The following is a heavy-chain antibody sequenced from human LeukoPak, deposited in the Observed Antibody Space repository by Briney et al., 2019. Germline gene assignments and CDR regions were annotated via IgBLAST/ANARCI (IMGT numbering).Heavy chain of an antibody. J-gene: IGHJ5*02. CDR1: GGSISSRNYY. V-gene: IGHV4-39*07. D-gene: IGHD3-3*01. Sequence: SETLSLTCTVSGGSISSRNYYWGWIRQPPGKGLEWIGSIYYSGSTNYNPSLKSRVTISVDTSKNQFSLKLSSVTAADTAVYYCARGQRFLEWLYWFDPWGQGTLVTVSS. CDR3: ARGQRFLEWLYWFDP. CDR2: IYYSGST.